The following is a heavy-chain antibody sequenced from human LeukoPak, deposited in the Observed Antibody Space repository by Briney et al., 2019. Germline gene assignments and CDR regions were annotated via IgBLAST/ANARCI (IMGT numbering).Heavy chain of an antibody. J-gene: IGHJ6*02. CDR2: INAGNGNK. CDR3: ARWEVAMDV. V-gene: IGHV1-3*01. Sequence: ASVKVSCKASGYTFTSYAMHWVRQAPGQRLEWMGWINAGNGNKKYSQKFQGRVTITRDTSASTTYMELSSLRSDVTAVYYCARWEVAMDVWGQGTTVTVSS. D-gene: IGHD1-26*01. CDR1: GYTFTSYA.